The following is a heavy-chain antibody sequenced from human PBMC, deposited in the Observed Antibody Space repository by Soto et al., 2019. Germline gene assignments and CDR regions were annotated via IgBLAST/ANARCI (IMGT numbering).Heavy chain of an antibody. CDR3: ARDGAYYDILTGYYIDAFDI. J-gene: IGHJ3*02. Sequence: SVEVSCKSSGCPFTGYYMHWVRQAPGQGLEWMGWINPNSGGTNYAQKFQGRVTMTRDTSISTAYMELSRLRSDDTAVYYCARDGAYYDILTGYYIDAFDIWGQGTMVTVSS. D-gene: IGHD3-9*01. V-gene: IGHV1-2*02. CDR2: INPNSGGT. CDR1: GCPFTGYY.